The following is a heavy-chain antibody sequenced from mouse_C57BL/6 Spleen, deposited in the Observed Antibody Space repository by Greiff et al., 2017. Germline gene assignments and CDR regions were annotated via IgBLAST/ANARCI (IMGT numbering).Heavy chain of an antibody. CDR3: ARGGITSLYYDAMDY. V-gene: IGHV1-55*01. D-gene: IGHD2-4*01. Sequence: VQLQQPGAELVKPGASVKMSCKASGYTFTSYWITWVKQRPGQGLEWIGDIYPGSGSTNYNEKFKSKATLTVDTSSSTAYMQLSSLTSEDSAVYYGARGGITSLYYDAMDYWGQGTSVTVSS. CDR1: GYTFTSYW. CDR2: IYPGSGST. J-gene: IGHJ4*01.